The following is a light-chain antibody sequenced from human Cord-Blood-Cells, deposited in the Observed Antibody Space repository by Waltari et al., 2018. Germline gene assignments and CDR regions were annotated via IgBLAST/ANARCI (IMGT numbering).Light chain of an antibody. CDR2: GAS. V-gene: IGKV3-20*01. CDR1: QSVSSSY. Sequence: EIVLTQSPGTLSLCPGERATLSCRASQSVSSSYLAWYQQKPGQAPRLLIYGASSRATGIPDRCSGSGSGTDFTLTISRLGPEDFAVYYCQQYGSSPVTFGGGTKVEIK. J-gene: IGKJ4*01. CDR3: QQYGSSPVT.